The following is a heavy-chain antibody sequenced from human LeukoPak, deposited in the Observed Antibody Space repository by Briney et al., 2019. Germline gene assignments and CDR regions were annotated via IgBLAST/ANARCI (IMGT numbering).Heavy chain of an antibody. Sequence: PGGSLRLSCTASGFTFGDYAMSWFRQAPGKGLEWVGFIRSKAYGGTTEYAASVKGRFTISRDDSKSIAYLQMNSLKTEDTAVYCCTRDLAPGYSSSWYFRAFDIWGQGTMVTVSS. V-gene: IGHV3-49*03. D-gene: IGHD6-13*01. CDR2: IRSKAYGGTT. CDR3: TRDLAPGYSSSWYFRAFDI. CDR1: GFTFGDYA. J-gene: IGHJ3*02.